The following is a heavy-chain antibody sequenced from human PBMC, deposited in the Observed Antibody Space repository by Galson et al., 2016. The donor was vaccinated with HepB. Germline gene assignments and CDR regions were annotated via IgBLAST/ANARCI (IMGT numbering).Heavy chain of an antibody. CDR2: IYDSGISYSIYDSGTN. CDR1: GGSISTTSHC. D-gene: IGHD1-7*01. CDR3: ASVTLTGNLGRGYFDY. V-gene: IGHV4-39*01. Sequence: SETLSLTCTVSGGSISTTSHCWGWIRQPPGKGLEWIGSIYDSGISYSIYDSGTNSYNPSLQSRVATSVDTSKNQFSLKLTSVTAADTAVYYCASVTLTGNLGRGYFDYWGQGILVTVSS. J-gene: IGHJ4*02.